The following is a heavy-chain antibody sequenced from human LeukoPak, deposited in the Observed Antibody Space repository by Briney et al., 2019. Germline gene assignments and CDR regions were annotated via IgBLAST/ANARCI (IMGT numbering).Heavy chain of an antibody. V-gene: IGHV4-39*01. J-gene: IGHJ4*02. D-gene: IGHD3-22*01. CDR1: GGSISSYH. CDR2: IYYSGST. CDR3: ARRPNYYDSSGYYYVAFDY. Sequence: SETLSLTCTVSGGSISSYHWSWIRQPPGKGLEWIGSIYYSGSTYYNPSLKSRVTISVDTSKNQFSLKLSSVTAADTAVYYCARRPNYYDSSGYYYVAFDYWGQGTLVTVSS.